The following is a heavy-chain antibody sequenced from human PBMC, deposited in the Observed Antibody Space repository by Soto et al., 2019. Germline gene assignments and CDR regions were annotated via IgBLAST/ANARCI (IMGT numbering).Heavy chain of an antibody. V-gene: IGHV3-30*18. Sequence: QVQLVESGGGVVQPGRSLRLSCAASGVTFSSYGMHWVRQAPGKGLEWVAVISYDGSNKYYADSVKGRFTISRDNSKNTLYLQMNCLRAEDTAVYYCAKGETVVTLCYWGQGTLVTVSS. CDR1: GVTFSSYG. J-gene: IGHJ4*02. D-gene: IGHD2-21*02. CDR3: AKGETVVTLCY. CDR2: ISYDGSNK.